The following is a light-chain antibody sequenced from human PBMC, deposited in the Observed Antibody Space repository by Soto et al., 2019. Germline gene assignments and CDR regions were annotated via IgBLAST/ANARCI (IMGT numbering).Light chain of an antibody. CDR2: EAS. CDR3: QQRSSWIT. Sequence: IVLTQSPATLSLWPGETAILSCRASQSVSSHLSWYQQKPGQAPRLLIYEASNRAPGIPARFSGSGSGTDFTLIISSLEPEDCAHYYCQQRSSWITFGQGTRLEIE. J-gene: IGKJ5*01. CDR1: QSVSSH. V-gene: IGKV3-11*01.